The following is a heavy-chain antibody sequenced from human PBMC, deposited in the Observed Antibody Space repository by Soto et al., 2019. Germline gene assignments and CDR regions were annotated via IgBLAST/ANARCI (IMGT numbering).Heavy chain of an antibody. CDR2: INPSGGST. V-gene: IGHV1-46*03. CDR3: AGDVDSSGPYAFDI. CDR1: GYTFSSYG. J-gene: IGHJ3*02. D-gene: IGHD3-22*01. Sequence: GAPVKVSCKASGYTFSSYGISWVRQAPGQGLEWMGIINPSGGSTSYAQKFQGRVTMTRDTSTSTVYMELSSLRSEDTAVYYCAGDVDSSGPYAFDIWGQGTMVTVSS.